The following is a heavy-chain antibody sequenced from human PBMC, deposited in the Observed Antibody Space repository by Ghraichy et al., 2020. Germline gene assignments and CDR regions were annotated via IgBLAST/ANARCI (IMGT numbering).Heavy chain of an antibody. V-gene: IGHV7-4-1*02. D-gene: IGHD3-9*01. CDR1: GYTFTSYA. CDR2: INTNTGNP. J-gene: IGHJ5*02. CDR3: ARDRGDFDWLFLPPNWFDP. Sequence: ASVKVSCKASGYTFTSYAMNWVRQAPGQGLEWMGWINTNTGNPTYAQGFTGRFVFSLDTSVSTAYLQISSLKAEDTAVYYCARDRGDFDWLFLPPNWFDPWGQGTLVTVSS.